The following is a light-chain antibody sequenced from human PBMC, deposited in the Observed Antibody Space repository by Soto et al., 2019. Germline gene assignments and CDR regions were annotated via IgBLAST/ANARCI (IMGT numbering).Light chain of an antibody. CDR2: GAS. CDR1: QSVNRNF. Sequence: EILLTQSPGTLSLSPGERGTLSCRASQSVNRNFLAWYQQKPGQAPRLLIYGASSRATGIPDRFSGSGSGTDFTLTISRLESEDFAVYDCKQYGSAPQTFGQGTKVEVK. J-gene: IGKJ1*01. V-gene: IGKV3-20*01. CDR3: KQYGSAPQT.